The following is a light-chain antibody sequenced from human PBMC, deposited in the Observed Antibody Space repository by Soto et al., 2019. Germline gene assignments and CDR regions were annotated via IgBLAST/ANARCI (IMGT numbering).Light chain of an antibody. Sequence: DLQMTPAPSSPSASVGDRVTITFLASQSIFSYLHWYQQRPGKAPKLLIYAASSLQSGVPSRFGGSGSGTDFTLTISSLQSEDFATYYCQQFYSYPLTFGGGTKVDIK. CDR2: AAS. CDR1: QSIFSY. CDR3: QQFYSYPLT. V-gene: IGKV1-39*01. J-gene: IGKJ4*01.